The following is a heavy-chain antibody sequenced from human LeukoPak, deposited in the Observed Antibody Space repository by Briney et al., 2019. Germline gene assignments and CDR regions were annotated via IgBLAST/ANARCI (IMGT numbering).Heavy chain of an antibody. V-gene: IGHV1-24*01. CDR1: GYTLTELS. CDR3: ATDTPDYYGMDV. J-gene: IGHJ6*02. CDR2: FDPEDGET. Sequence: ASVKVSCKVSGYTLTELSMHWVRQAPGKGLEWMGGFDPEDGETIYAQKFQGRVTMTEDTSTDTAYMELSSLRSEDTAVYYCATDTPDYYGMDVWGQGTTATVSS.